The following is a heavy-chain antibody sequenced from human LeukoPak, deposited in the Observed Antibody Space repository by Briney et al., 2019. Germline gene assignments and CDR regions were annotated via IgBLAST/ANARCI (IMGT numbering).Heavy chain of an antibody. J-gene: IGHJ6*04. V-gene: IGHV1-69*13. CDR1: GGTFSSYA. CDR3: ARADDILTGYGDYYYYGMDV. Sequence: SVKVSCKASGGTFSSYATSWVRQAPGQGLEWMGGIIPIFGTANYAQKFQGRVTITADESTSTAYMELSSLRSEDTAVYYCARADDILTGYGDYYYYGMDVWGKGTTVTVSS. CDR2: IIPIFGTA. D-gene: IGHD3-9*01.